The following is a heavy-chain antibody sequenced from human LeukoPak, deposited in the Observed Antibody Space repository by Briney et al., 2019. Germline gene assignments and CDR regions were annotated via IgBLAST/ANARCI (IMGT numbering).Heavy chain of an antibody. CDR1: GGTFSSYA. CDR2: IIPIFGTA. J-gene: IGHJ5*02. D-gene: IGHD3-10*01. V-gene: IGHV1-69*13. CDR3: ARGSSYYYGSGSYYRAGWFDP. Sequence: ASVKVFCKASGGTFSSYAISWVRQAPGQGLEWMGGIIPIFGTANYAQKFQGRVTITADESTSTAYMELSSLRSEDTAVYYCARGSSYYYGSGSYYRAGWFDPWGQGTLVTVSS.